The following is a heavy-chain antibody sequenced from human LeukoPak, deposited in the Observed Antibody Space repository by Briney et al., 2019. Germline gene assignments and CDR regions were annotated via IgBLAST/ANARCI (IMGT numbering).Heavy chain of an antibody. CDR2: IIPIFGTA. CDR1: GGTFSSYA. V-gene: IGHV1-69*05. D-gene: IGHD2-2*01. Sequence: ASVTVSCKASGGTFSSYAISWVRQAPGQGLEWMGGIIPIFGTANYAQKFQGRVTITTDESTSTAYMELSSLRSEDTAVYYCARARVAEDQPFDYWGQGTLVTVSS. CDR3: ARARVAEDQPFDY. J-gene: IGHJ4*02.